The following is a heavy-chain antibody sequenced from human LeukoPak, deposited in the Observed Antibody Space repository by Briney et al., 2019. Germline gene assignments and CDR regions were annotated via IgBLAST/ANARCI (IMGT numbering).Heavy chain of an antibody. Sequence: SETLSLTCTVSGGSISSYYWSWIRQPPGKGLEWIGYIYHRGSANYNPSLKSRVTISVDTSKNQFSLKLSSVTAADTAVYYCARVYVYYYYMDVWGKGTTVTVSS. CDR3: ARVYVYYYYMDV. D-gene: IGHD1-14*01. CDR1: GGSISSYY. V-gene: IGHV4-4*09. CDR2: IYHRGSA. J-gene: IGHJ6*03.